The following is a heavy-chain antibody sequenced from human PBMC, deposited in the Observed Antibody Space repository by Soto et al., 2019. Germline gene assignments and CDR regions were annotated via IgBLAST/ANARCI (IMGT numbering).Heavy chain of an antibody. Sequence: SETLSLTCTVSGGSISSGDYYWSWIRQPPGKGLEWIGYIYYSGSTYYNPSLKSRVTISVDTSKNQFSLKLSSVTAADTAVYYCARAMDVDTAFDYWGQGTLVTVS. J-gene: IGHJ4*02. CDR3: ARAMDVDTAFDY. CDR2: IYYSGST. CDR1: GGSISSGDYY. V-gene: IGHV4-30-4*01. D-gene: IGHD5-18*01.